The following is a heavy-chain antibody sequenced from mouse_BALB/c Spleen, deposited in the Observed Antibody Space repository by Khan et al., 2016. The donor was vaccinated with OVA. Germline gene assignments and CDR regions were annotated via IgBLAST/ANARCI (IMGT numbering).Heavy chain of an antibody. J-gene: IGHJ2*01. CDR2: IYPGSDNA. D-gene: IGHD2-3*01. CDR1: GYTFTYYV. Sequence: QVQLKQSGPELVKPGASVKMSCKASGYTFTYYVITWVKQRTGQGLEWIGEIYPGSDNAYYNERLKGKATLTADKSYNTTHMQLSSLTSEDSAVYFCARGDGYYVYFDYWGQGTTLTVSS. V-gene: IGHV1-77*01. CDR3: ARGDGYYVYFDY.